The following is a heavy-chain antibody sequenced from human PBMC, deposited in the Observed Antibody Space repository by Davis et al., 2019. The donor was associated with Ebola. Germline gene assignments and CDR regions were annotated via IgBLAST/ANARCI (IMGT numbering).Heavy chain of an antibody. Sequence: GGSLRLSCAASGFTFSSYWMSWVRQAPGKGLEWVANIKQDGSEKYYVDSVKGRFTISRDNSKNTLYLQMSSLRAEDTAVYYCARFLEWLLFRVDAFDIWGQGTMVTVSS. D-gene: IGHD3-3*01. CDR2: IKQDGSEK. J-gene: IGHJ3*02. V-gene: IGHV3-7*01. CDR1: GFTFSSYW. CDR3: ARFLEWLLFRVDAFDI.